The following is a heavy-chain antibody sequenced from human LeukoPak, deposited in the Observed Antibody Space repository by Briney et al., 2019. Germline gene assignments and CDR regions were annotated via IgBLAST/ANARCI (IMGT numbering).Heavy chain of an antibody. CDR2: IDYSAST. V-gene: IGHV4-59*12. CDR3: ARDVGSGWFNY. Sequence: PSETLSLTCTVSGGSISTYYWSWIRQPPGKGLEWIAYIDYSASTNYNPSLKSRVTMSVDTSKNQFSLKLSSVTAADTAVYYCARDVGSGWFNYWGQGTLVTVSS. CDR1: GGSISTYY. J-gene: IGHJ4*02. D-gene: IGHD6-19*01.